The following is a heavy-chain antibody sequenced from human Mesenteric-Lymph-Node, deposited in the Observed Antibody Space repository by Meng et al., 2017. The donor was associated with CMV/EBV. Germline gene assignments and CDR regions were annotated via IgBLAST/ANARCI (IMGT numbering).Heavy chain of an antibody. CDR2: INQAGSDK. CDR3: ARGRSSSWSTPFDY. CDR1: GFTFSNYW. V-gene: IGHV3-7*01. Sequence: GESLKISCAASGFTFSNYWMTWVRQAPGKGLEWVANINQAGSDKYYADSVKGRFTISRDNAKNSLYLQMNSLRAEDTAVYYCARGRSSSWSTPFDYWGQGTLVTVSS. J-gene: IGHJ4*02. D-gene: IGHD6-13*01.